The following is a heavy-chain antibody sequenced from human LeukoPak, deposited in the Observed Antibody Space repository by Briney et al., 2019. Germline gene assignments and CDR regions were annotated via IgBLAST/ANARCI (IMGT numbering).Heavy chain of an antibody. Sequence: SETLSLTCTVSGGSISRGDYYWSWIRQPPGKGLEWIGYIYYSGSTNYNPSLKRRVTISVDTSKNQFSLKLSSVTAADTAVHYCTRANTAHSSWAPNLDYWGQRTLVTVSS. CDR3: TRANTAHSSWAPNLDY. D-gene: IGHD6-13*01. J-gene: IGHJ4*02. CDR2: IYYSGST. V-gene: IGHV4-61*08. CDR1: GGSISRGDYY.